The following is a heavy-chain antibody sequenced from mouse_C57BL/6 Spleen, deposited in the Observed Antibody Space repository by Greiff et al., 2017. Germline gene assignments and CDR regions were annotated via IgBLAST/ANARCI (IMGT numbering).Heavy chain of an antibody. J-gene: IGHJ2*01. V-gene: IGHV1-7*01. Sequence: VQLQQSGAELAKPGASVKLSCKASGYTFTSYWMHWVKQRPGQGLEWIGYINPTNGYTKYNQKFKDKATLTADKSSSTAYLQLSSLTSEDSTVYDCAREYCDNAYFDYWGQGTTLTVSS. CDR3: AREYCDNAYFDY. CDR2: INPTNGYT. CDR1: GYTFTSYW. D-gene: IGHD2-13*01.